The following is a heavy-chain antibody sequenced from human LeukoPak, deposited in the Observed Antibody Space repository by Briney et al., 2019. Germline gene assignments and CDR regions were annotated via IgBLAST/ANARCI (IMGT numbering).Heavy chain of an antibody. CDR3: ARAPPTIAVAGSAFDI. D-gene: IGHD6-19*01. CDR1: GGSISSYY. CDR2: IYYSGST. V-gene: IGHV4-59*06. Sequence: SETLSLTCTVSGGSISSYYWSWIRQYPGKGLEWIGYIYYSGSTYYNPSLKSRINISVDTSKNQFSLKLSSVTAADTAVYYCARAPPTIAVAGSAFDIWGQGTLVTVSS. J-gene: IGHJ3*02.